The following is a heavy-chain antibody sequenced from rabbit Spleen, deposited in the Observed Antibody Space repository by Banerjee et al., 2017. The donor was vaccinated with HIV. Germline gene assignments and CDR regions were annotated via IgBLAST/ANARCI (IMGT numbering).Heavy chain of an antibody. V-gene: IGHV1S40*01. CDR3: ARDLDDVIGWNFGW. CDR2: IYGGSSAYT. J-gene: IGHJ4*01. Sequence: QSLEESGGDLVKPGASLTLTCTASGFSFSSSDYMCWVRQAPGKGLEWIACIYGGSSAYTYYATWVNGRFTISKTSSTTVTLQMTSLTAADTATYFCARDLDDVIGWNFGWWGPGTLVTVS. CDR1: GFSFSSSDY. D-gene: IGHD4-1*01.